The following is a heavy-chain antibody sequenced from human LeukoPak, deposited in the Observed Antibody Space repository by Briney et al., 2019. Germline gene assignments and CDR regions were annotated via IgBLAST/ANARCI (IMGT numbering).Heavy chain of an antibody. CDR2: IYYSGST. CDR1: GGSICSGDYY. V-gene: IGHV4-30-4*08. CDR3: ARDVLQNWFDP. Sequence: SQTLSLTCTVSGGSICSGDYYWSWIRQPPGKGLEWIGYIYYSGSTYYNPSLTSRLTISLDTSKNQFSLKLSSVTATDTAVYFCARDVLQNWFDPWGQGTLVTVSS. J-gene: IGHJ5*02. D-gene: IGHD5-24*01.